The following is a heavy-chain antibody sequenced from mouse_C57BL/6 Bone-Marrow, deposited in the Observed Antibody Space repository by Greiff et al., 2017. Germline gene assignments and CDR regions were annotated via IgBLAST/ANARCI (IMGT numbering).Heavy chain of an antibody. D-gene: IGHD2-2*01. V-gene: IGHV1-7*01. CDR1: GYTFTSYW. CDR3: ARKNYGYDVSFAY. J-gene: IGHJ3*01. Sequence: QVQLQQSGAELAKPGASVKLSCKASGYTFTSYWMHWVKQRPGQGLEWIGYINPSSGYNKYNQKFKDKATLTADKSSSTSYMQLSSLTYEDSAVYYCARKNYGYDVSFAYWGQGTLVTVSA. CDR2: INPSSGYN.